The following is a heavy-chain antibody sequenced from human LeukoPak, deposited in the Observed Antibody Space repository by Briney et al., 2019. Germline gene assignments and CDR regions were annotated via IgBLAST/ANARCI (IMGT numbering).Heavy chain of an antibody. CDR1: GYSISSGYY. J-gene: IGHJ4*02. CDR2: IYYSGST. CDR3: ATLGTTSPRNFDY. D-gene: IGHD1-1*01. V-gene: IGHV4-61*01. Sequence: SETLSLTCTVSGYSISSGYYWGWIRQPPGKGLEWIGYIYYSGSTNYNPSLKSRVTISVDTSKNQFSLKLSSVTAADTAVYYCATLGTTSPRNFDYWGQGTLVTVSS.